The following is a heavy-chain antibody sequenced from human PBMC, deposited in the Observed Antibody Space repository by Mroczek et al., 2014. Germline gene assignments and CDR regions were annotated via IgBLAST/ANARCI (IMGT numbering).Heavy chain of an antibody. CDR1: GGSISSGSYY. CDR2: IYTSGST. V-gene: IGHV4-61*02. Sequence: QVQLQESGPGLVKPSQTLSLTCTVSGGSISSGSYYWSWIRQPAGKGLEWIGRIYTSGSTNYNPSLKSRVTISVDTSKNQFSLRLTSVTAADTAVYYCARLNRGGGYSYGRDDYWGRGTLVTVSS. D-gene: IGHD5-18*01. J-gene: IGHJ4*02. CDR3: ARLNRGGGYSYGRDDY.